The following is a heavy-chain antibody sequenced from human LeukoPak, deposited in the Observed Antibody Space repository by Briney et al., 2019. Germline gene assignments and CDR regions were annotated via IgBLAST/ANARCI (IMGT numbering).Heavy chain of an antibody. D-gene: IGHD3-16*02. V-gene: IGHV3-23*01. Sequence: GGSLRLSCAAPGITFSCFAMSWGRQAAGEGLGCVYLISSRGANSSSTDSVSGLFTISRDNSKDTLFLQMNSLRAEDTAIYYCARDMQLSTWGLGTMVTVSS. CDR1: GITFSCFA. CDR2: ISSRGANS. J-gene: IGHJ3*01. CDR3: ARDMQLST.